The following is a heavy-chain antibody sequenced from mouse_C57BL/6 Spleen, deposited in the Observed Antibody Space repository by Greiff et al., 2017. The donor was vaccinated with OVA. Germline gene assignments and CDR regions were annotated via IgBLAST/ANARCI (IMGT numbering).Heavy chain of an antibody. CDR1: GYTFTDYN. J-gene: IGHJ3*01. V-gene: IGHV1-18*01. Sequence: EVQLQQSGPELVKPGASVKIPCKASGYTFTDYNMDWVKQSHGKSLEWIGDINPNNGGTIYNQKFKGKATLTVDKSSSTAYMELRSLTSEDTAVYYCARKHVTWFAYWGQGTLVTVSA. CDR2: INPNNGGT. CDR3: ARKHVTWFAY.